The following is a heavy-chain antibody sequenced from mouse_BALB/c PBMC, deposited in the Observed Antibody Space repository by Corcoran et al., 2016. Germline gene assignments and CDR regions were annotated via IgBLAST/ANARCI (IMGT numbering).Heavy chain of an antibody. D-gene: IGHD3-1*01. CDR2: INTYTGEP. CDR1: GYTFTNYG. V-gene: IGHV9-1*02. Sequence: QIRLVQSGPELKKPGETVKISCKASGYTFTNYGMNCVKQAPGKGLKWMGWINTYTGEPTYADDFKGRFAFSLETSASTAYLQINNLKNEDMATYFCARGSSGYDYWGQGTTLTVSS. J-gene: IGHJ2*01. CDR3: ARGSSGYDY.